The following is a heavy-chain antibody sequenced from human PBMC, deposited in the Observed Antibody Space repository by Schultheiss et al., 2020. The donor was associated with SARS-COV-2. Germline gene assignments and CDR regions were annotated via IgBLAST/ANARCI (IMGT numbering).Heavy chain of an antibody. V-gene: IGHV2-26*01. D-gene: IGHD3-10*01. CDR1: GFSLSNARMG. CDR2: IFSNDEK. Sequence: SGPTLVKPTQTLTLTCTFSGFSLSNARMGVSWIRQPPGKALEWLAHIFSNDEKSYSTSLKSRLTISKDTSKSQVVLTMTNMDPVDTATYYCAHTYYYGSGSFYWGQGTLVTVSS. J-gene: IGHJ4*02. CDR3: AHTYYYGSGSFY.